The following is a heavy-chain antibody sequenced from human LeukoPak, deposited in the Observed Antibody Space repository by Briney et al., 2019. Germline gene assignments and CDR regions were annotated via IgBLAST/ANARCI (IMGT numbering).Heavy chain of an antibody. Sequence: SETLSLTCTVSGGSISSSSYYWGWIRQPPGKGLEWIGSIYYSGSTNYSPSLKSRVTISVDTSKNQFSLKLSSVTAADTAVYYCARDLNSGYYYDSWFDPWGQGTLVTVSS. J-gene: IGHJ5*02. CDR3: ARDLNSGYYYDSWFDP. CDR1: GGSISSSSYY. D-gene: IGHD3-22*01. V-gene: IGHV4-39*07. CDR2: IYYSGST.